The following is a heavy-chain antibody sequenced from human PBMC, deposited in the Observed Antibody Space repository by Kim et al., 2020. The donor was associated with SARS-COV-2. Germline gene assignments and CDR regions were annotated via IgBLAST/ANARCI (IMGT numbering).Heavy chain of an antibody. V-gene: IGHV1-24*01. D-gene: IGHD2-15*01. CDR3: ATAEPDMCSGGSCPRHFGY. CDR1: GYTLTELS. J-gene: IGHJ4*02. CDR2: FDPEDGET. Sequence: ASVKVSCKVSGYTLTELSMHWVRQAPGKGLEWLGGFDPEDGETIYAQKFQGRVTMTEDTSTDTAYMELSSLRSEDTAVYYCATAEPDMCSGGSCPRHFGYWGQGTLVTVSS.